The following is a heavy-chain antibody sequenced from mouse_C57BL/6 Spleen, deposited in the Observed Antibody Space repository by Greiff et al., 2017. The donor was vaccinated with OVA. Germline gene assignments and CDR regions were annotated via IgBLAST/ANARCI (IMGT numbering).Heavy chain of an antibody. CDR2: ISNGGGST. J-gene: IGHJ2*01. CDR1: GFTFSDYY. CDR3: ARHATGSYYFDY. V-gene: IGHV5-12*01. D-gene: IGHD4-1*02. Sequence: DVKLVESGGGLVQPGGSLKLSCAASGFTFSDYYMYWVRQTPEKRLEWVAYISNGGGSTYYPDTVKGRFTISRDNAKNTLYLQMSRLKSEDTAMYYCARHATGSYYFDYWGQGTTLTVSS.